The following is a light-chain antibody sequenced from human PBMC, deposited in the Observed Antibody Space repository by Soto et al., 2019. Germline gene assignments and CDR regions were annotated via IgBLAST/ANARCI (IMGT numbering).Light chain of an antibody. CDR2: TAS. CDR3: HPYGSSRT. Sequence: IQMTQSPPTLAASVGDRVTITCRASQGISTWLAWYQQKPGKAPKSLIYTASGLQSGVPSRFSGSGSGTDFTLTINRLEPEDFALYYCHPYGSSRTFGQETKVDIK. V-gene: IGKV1D-16*01. J-gene: IGKJ1*01. CDR1: QGISTW.